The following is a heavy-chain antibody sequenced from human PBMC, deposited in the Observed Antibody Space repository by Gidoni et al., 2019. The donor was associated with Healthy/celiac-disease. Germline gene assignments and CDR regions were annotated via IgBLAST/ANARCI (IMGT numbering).Heavy chain of an antibody. D-gene: IGHD1-26*01. Sequence: EVQLVESGGGLVKPGGSLRLSCAASGFTFSNACMSWVRQAPGKGLEWVGRIKSKTDGGTTDYAAPVKGRLTISRDDSKNTLYLQMNSMKTEDTAVDYCTTDAPGRWDTYWYFDLWGRGTLVTVSS. CDR1: GFTFSNAC. CDR2: IKSKTDGGTT. J-gene: IGHJ2*01. CDR3: TTDAPGRWDTYWYFDL. V-gene: IGHV3-15*01.